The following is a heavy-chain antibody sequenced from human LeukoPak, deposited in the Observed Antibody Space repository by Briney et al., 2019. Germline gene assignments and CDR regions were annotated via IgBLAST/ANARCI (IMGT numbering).Heavy chain of an antibody. CDR3: AKGKRGTYSSFDY. CDR1: GFTFSSYG. CDR2: ISYDGSNK. D-gene: IGHD1-26*01. J-gene: IGHJ4*02. V-gene: IGHV3-30*18. Sequence: PGGSLRLSCAASGFTFSSYGMHWVRQAPGKGLEWVAVISYDGSNKYYADSVKGRFTISRDNSKNTLYLQMNSLRPEDTAVYYCAKGKRGTYSSFDYWGQGTVVTVSS.